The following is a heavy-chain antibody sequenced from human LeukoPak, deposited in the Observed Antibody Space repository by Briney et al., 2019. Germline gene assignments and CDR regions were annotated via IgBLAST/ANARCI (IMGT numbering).Heavy chain of an antibody. CDR2: IYYSGST. Sequence: PSETLSLTCTVSGGSISSYYWSWIRQPPGKGLEWIGYIYYSGSTNYNPSLKSRVTISVDTSKNQFSLKLSSVTAADTAVYYCARGVGEGIQLWLFPDYWGQGTLVTVSS. D-gene: IGHD5-18*01. V-gene: IGHV4-59*01. CDR1: GGSISSYY. CDR3: ARGVGEGIQLWLFPDY. J-gene: IGHJ4*02.